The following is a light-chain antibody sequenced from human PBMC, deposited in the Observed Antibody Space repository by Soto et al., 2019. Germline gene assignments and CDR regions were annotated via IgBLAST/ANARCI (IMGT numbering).Light chain of an antibody. CDR3: QQHNNWPT. V-gene: IGKV3-11*01. CDR1: ESVRTS. Sequence: ETVLTHSPGTLSSSACQRPILSSRASESVRTSLAWYKQKPGQAPSLLIYGASKRATGIPARFSGSGSGTDFTLTISSLEPEDFAVYFCQQHNNWPTFGQGTRLEIK. J-gene: IGKJ5*01. CDR2: GAS.